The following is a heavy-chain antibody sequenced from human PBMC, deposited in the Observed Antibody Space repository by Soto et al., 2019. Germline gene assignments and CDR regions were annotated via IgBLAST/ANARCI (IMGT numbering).Heavy chain of an antibody. Sequence: QVHLVQTGAEVRKPGSSVKVSCKTSGYTFTKFDVHWVRQAAGQGLEWMGWMSPNSENKGYAQKFQGRVSMTRYTSISTAYMELSSLTSEDTAVYYCVRGFGDSWNTGGYNWFDFWGQGTLVSVSS. CDR1: GYTFTKFD. V-gene: IGHV1-8*01. CDR3: VRGFGDSWNTGGYNWFDF. CDR2: MSPNSENK. D-gene: IGHD1-1*01. J-gene: IGHJ5*01.